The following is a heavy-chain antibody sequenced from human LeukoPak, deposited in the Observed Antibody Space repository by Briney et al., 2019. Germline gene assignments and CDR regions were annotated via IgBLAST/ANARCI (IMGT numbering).Heavy chain of an antibody. V-gene: IGHV7-4-1*02. Sequence: VASVKVSCKASGYTFSGSDMNWVRQAPGQGLEWMGWININTGNPTYAQHFTGRFVFSLDTSVSTAYLQISSLKAEDTAVYYCARGDWVAWGQGTLVTVSS. CDR2: ININTGNP. CDR1: GYTFSGSD. D-gene: IGHD3-9*01. J-gene: IGHJ4*02. CDR3: ARGDWVA.